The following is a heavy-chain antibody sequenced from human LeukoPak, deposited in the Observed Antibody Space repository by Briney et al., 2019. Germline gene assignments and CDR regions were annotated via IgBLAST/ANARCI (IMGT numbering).Heavy chain of an antibody. Sequence: GGSLRLSCAASGFTFSSYGMHWVRQAPGKGLEWVAVIPYDGSNKYYADSVKGRFTISRDNSKNTLYLQMNSLRAEDTAVYYCAKEDPKLGSSFDYWGQGTLVTVSS. CDR3: AKEDPKLGSSFDY. J-gene: IGHJ4*02. V-gene: IGHV3-30*18. D-gene: IGHD3-10*01. CDR2: IPYDGSNK. CDR1: GFTFSSYG.